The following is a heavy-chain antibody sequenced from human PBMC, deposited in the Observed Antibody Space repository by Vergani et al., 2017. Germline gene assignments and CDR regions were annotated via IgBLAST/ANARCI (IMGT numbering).Heavy chain of an antibody. V-gene: IGHV3-9*01. CDR2: ISWNSGSI. CDR1: GFTFDDYA. D-gene: IGHD3-16*01. CDR3: ARDEGYDYIWGSSHFDY. J-gene: IGHJ4*02. Sequence: EVQLVESGGGLVQPGRSLRLSCAASGFTFDDYAMHWVRQAPGKGLEWVSGISWNSGSIYYADSVKGRFTISRDNAKNSLYLQMHSLRAEDTAVYYCARDEGYDYIWGSSHFDYWGQGTLVTVSS.